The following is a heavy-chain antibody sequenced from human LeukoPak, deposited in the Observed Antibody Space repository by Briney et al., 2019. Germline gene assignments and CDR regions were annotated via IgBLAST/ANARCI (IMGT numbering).Heavy chain of an antibody. CDR3: ANAHDYIESRWFDP. V-gene: IGHV1-69*06. D-gene: IGHD4-11*01. CDR2: IIPIFGTA. Sequence: ASVKVSCKASGGTFSSYAISWVRQAPGQGLEWMGGIIPIFGTANYAQKFQGRVTITADKSTSTAYMELSSLRSEDTAVYYCANAHDYIESRWFDPWGQGTLVTVSS. CDR1: GGTFSSYA. J-gene: IGHJ5*02.